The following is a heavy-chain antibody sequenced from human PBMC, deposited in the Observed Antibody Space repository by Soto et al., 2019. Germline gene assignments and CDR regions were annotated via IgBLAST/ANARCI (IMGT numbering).Heavy chain of an antibody. Sequence: SEILSLTCAVSGYSISSGYYWGWIRQPPGKGLEWIGSIYHSGSTYYNPSLKSRVTISVDTSKNQFSLKLSSVTAADTAVYYCARGLRFLEWLLDPTYYFDYWGQGTLVTVSS. J-gene: IGHJ4*02. CDR1: GYSISSGYY. CDR3: ARGLRFLEWLLDPTYYFDY. V-gene: IGHV4-38-2*01. D-gene: IGHD3-3*01. CDR2: IYHSGST.